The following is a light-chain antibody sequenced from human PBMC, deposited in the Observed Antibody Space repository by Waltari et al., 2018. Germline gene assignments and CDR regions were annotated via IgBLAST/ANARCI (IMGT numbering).Light chain of an antibody. CDR1: QNINDW. Sequence: IQMTQSPSTLSASVGDRVTISCWASQNINDWLAWYQQKPGEAPKLLIYGASTLATGVPARFTGSGFGTDFRLTINSLQSDDFGTYYCQQYNPYSGETFGQGTKVEIK. J-gene: IGKJ1*01. CDR2: GAS. CDR3: QQYNPYSGET. V-gene: IGKV1-5*03.